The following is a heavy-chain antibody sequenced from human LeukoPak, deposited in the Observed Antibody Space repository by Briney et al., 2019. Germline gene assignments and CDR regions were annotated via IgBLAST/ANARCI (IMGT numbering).Heavy chain of an antibody. D-gene: IGHD1-26*01. V-gene: IGHV1-18*04. Sequence: ASVKVSCKASGYTFTSYDISWVRQAPGQGLEWMGWISVYNGNTNYAHKLQGRVTMTTDTSTSTAYMELRSLRSDDTAVYYCARDRDSGEWEFGRDWFDPWGQGTLVTVSS. CDR2: ISVYNGNT. J-gene: IGHJ5*02. CDR1: GYTFTSYD. CDR3: ARDRDSGEWEFGRDWFDP.